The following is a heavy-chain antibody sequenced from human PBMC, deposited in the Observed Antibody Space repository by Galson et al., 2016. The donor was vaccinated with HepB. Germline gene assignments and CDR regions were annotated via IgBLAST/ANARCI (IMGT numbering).Heavy chain of an antibody. V-gene: IGHV5-51*01. J-gene: IGHJ4*02. D-gene: IGHD3-3*01. Sequence: QSGAEVKKPGESLKISCKGSGYSFANYWIGWVRQMPGKGLEWMGIIYPGDSDTRYSPSFQGQVIISVDKSMYTAYLEWTALKASDTAIYFFTRGGYYESIHYWGQGTLVTVS. CDR1: GYSFANYW. CDR3: TRGGYYESIHY. CDR2: IYPGDSDT.